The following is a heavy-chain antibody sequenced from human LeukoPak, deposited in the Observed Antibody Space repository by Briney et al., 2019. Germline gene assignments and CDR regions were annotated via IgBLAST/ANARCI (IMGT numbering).Heavy chain of an antibody. D-gene: IGHD3-9*01. V-gene: IGHV1-8*01. CDR1: GYTFTSYD. J-gene: IGHJ4*02. CDR2: MNPNSGNT. CDR3: ARVIRYFDYASGVHRYFDY. Sequence: GASVKVSCKASGYTFTSYDINWVRQATGQGLEWMGWMNPNSGNTGYAQKFQGRVTMTTDTSTSTAYMELRGLRSDDTAVYYCARVIRYFDYASGVHRYFDYWGQGTLVTVSS.